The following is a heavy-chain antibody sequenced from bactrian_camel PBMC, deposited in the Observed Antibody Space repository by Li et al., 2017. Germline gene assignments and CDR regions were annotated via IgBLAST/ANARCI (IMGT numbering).Heavy chain of an antibody. J-gene: IGHJ6*01. CDR2: IAAGGSTT. CDR3: AARGPYCYTKLSVRDFTY. CDR1: GSTLHTY. Sequence: VQLVESGGGSALAGGSVRLSCAASGSTLHTYSWFRQAPGQEREGVAVIAAGGSTTHYADSVKDRFTISQDKVTLFLQMNNLRPEDTAMYYCAARGPYCYTKLSVRDFTYWGQG. D-gene: IGHD2*01. V-gene: IGHV3S31*01.